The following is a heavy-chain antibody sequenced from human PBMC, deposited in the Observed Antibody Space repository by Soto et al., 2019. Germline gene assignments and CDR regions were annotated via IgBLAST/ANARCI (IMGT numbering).Heavy chain of an antibody. CDR1: GFTFSSYA. D-gene: IGHD6-19*01. CDR3: AKASLLSGYSSGWYAFDI. J-gene: IGHJ3*02. CDR2: ISGSGGST. V-gene: IGHV3-23*01. Sequence: GGSLRLSCAASGFTFSSYAMSWVRQAPGKGLEWVSAISGSGGSTYYADSVNGQFTISRDNSKNTLYLQMNSLRAEDTAVYYCAKASLLSGYSSGWYAFDIWGQGTMVTVSS.